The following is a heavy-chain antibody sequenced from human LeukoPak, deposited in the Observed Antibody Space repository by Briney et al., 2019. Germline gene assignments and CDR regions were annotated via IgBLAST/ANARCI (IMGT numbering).Heavy chain of an antibody. J-gene: IGHJ4*02. CDR2: ISAYNGNT. CDR1: GYTFTSYY. D-gene: IGHD3-9*01. Sequence: ASVKVSCKASGYTFTSYYMHWVRQAPGQGLEWMGWISAYNGNTNYAQKLQGRVTMTTDTSTSTAYMELRSLRSDDTAVYYCARHRYFDWLLFLNWGQGTLVTVSS. V-gene: IGHV1-18*04. CDR3: ARHRYFDWLLFLN.